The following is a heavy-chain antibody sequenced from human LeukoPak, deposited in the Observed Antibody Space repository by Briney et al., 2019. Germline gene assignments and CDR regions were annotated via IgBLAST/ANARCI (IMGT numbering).Heavy chain of an antibody. Sequence: GGSLRLSCGAPGFSFSDAWMTWVRQAPGKGLEWVGRIKRKADGATADYAAPVKGRFTVSRDDSKNTLYLQMNSLKTEDTGVYYCATDTTYASDLWGQGTLVIVSS. D-gene: IGHD1-14*01. CDR3: ATDTTYASDL. CDR1: GFSFSDAW. J-gene: IGHJ3*01. CDR2: IKRKADGATA. V-gene: IGHV3-15*01.